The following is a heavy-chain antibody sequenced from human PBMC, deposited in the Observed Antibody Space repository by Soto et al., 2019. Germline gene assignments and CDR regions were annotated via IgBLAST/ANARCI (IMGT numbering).Heavy chain of an antibody. J-gene: IGHJ4*02. D-gene: IGHD6-13*01. V-gene: IGHV4-34*01. CDR3: ARAAAGTNLPFDF. CDR2: INHSGST. Sequence: PSETLSLTCAVSGGSFGGYYWSWIRQPPEKGLEWIGEINHSGSTNYNPSLKSRVTMSVDTSTNQFSLRLSSVTAADTAVYYCARAAAGTNLPFDFWGQGALVTVSS. CDR1: GGSFGGYY.